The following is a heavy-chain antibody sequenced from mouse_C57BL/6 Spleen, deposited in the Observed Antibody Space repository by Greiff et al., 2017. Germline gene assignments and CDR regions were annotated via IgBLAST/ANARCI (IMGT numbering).Heavy chain of an antibody. CDR2: IHPNSGST. J-gene: IGHJ2*01. V-gene: IGHV1-64*01. CDR1: GYTFTSYW. Sequence: VQLQQPGAELVKPGASVKLSCKASGYTFTSYWMHWVKQRPGQGLEWIGMIHPNSGSTNYNEKFKSKATLTVDKSSSTAYMQLSSLTSEDSAVYYCARSVYDYDGFDYWGQGTTLTVSS. D-gene: IGHD2-4*01. CDR3: ARSVYDYDGFDY.